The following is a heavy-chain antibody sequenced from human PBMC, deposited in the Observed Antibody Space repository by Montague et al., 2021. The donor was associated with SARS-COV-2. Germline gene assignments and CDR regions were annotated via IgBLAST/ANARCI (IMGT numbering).Heavy chain of an antibody. CDR1: GGSIGAHY. V-gene: IGHV4-59*11. CDR3: ARESRLKYLEWSGSRYDYYGMDN. D-gene: IGHD3-3*01. CDR2: ISSSGTT. J-gene: IGHJ6*02. Sequence: SETLSLTCTVSGGSIGAHYWSWIRQPPGKGPEWIAYISSSGTTNYNPSLKSRITVSVDTSRNQLSLKLSSVTAADSAVYYCARESRLKYLEWSGSRYDYYGMDNWGQGTTVTVSS.